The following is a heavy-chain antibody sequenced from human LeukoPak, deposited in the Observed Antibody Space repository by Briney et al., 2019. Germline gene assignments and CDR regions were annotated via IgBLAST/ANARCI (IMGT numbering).Heavy chain of an antibody. J-gene: IGHJ4*02. D-gene: IGHD6-19*01. CDR3: ARESTLNPDSGFFDS. CDR2: ISYDGSNK. V-gene: IGHV3-30*04. Sequence: GGSLRLSCAASGFTFSIHAMHWVRQAPGKGLEWVAFISYDGSNKYYEDSVKGRFTISRDNSKSTLFLQVSSLRLGDTAVYYCARESTLNPDSGFFDSWGQGVVVTVSS. CDR1: GFTFSIHA.